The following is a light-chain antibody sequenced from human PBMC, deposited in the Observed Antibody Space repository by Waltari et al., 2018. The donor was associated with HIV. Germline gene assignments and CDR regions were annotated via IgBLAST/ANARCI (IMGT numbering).Light chain of an antibody. CDR3: QSYDRSLSGYVV. Sequence: QSLLTQPPSVSGAPGQRVTISCPGSSSNIGAGFDVHWYQQLPGTVPKLLIYGNSNRPSGVPHRFSGSKSGTSASLAITGLQAEDEADYYCQSYDRSLSGYVVFGGGTKLTVL. V-gene: IGLV1-40*01. J-gene: IGLJ2*01. CDR1: SSNIGAGFD. CDR2: GNS.